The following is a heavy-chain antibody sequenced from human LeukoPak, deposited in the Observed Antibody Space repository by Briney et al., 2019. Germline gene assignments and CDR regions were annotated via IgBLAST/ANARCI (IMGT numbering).Heavy chain of an antibody. CDR2: INIDGTTA. J-gene: IGHJ3*02. V-gene: IGHV3-74*01. CDR3: ARDLRTTGAFDI. Sequence: GGSLRLSCAASGFTFTTYWWNWVRQAPGKGLVWVERINIDGTTATYADSVKGRFTISRDDAKNTVYLQMNSLRAEDTAVYYCARDLRTTGAFDIWGQGTMVTVSS. D-gene: IGHD4-17*01. CDR1: GFTFTTYW.